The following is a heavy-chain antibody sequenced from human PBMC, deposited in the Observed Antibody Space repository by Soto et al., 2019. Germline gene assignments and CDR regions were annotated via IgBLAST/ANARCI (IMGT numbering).Heavy chain of an antibody. V-gene: IGHV4-4*07. CDR3: AGGLTGSRGYYYYGMDV. CDR1: GGSISSYY. CDR2: IYTSGST. D-gene: IGHD7-27*01. J-gene: IGHJ6*02. Sequence: SETLSLTCTVSGGSISSYYWSWTRQPAGKGLEWIGRIYTSGSTNYNPSLKSRVTMSVDTSRNQFSLKLSSVTAADTAVYYCAGGLTGSRGYYYYGMDVWGQGTTVTVSS.